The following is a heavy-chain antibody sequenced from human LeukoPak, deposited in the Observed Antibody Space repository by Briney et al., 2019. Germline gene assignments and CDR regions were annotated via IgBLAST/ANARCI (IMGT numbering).Heavy chain of an antibody. V-gene: IGHV3-21*01. CDR1: GFTFSSYS. Sequence: GGSLRLSCAASGFTFSSYSMNWVRQAPGKGLEWVSSISSSSSYIYYADSVKGRFTISRDNAKNSLYLQMNSLRAEDTAVYHCAKLGVDLNWFDPWGQGTLVTVSS. CDR3: AKLGVDLNWFDP. CDR2: ISSSSSYI. D-gene: IGHD3-3*01. J-gene: IGHJ5*02.